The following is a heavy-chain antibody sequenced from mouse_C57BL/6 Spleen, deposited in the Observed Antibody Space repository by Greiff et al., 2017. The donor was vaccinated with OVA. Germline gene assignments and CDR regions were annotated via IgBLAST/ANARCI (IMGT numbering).Heavy chain of an antibody. CDR2: IDPETGGT. J-gene: IGHJ4*01. D-gene: IGHD1-1*01. Sequence: VQLQQSGAELVRPGASVTLSCKASGYTFTDYEMHWVKQTPVHGLEWIGAIDPETGGTAYNQKFKGKAILTADKSSSTAYMELRSLTSEDSAVYYFTRGRVTTVVADYAMDYWGQGTSVTVSS. V-gene: IGHV1-15*01. CDR1: GYTFTDYE. CDR3: TRGRVTTVVADYAMDY.